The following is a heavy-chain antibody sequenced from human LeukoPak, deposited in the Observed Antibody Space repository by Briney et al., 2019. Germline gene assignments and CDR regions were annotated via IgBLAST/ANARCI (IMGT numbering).Heavy chain of an antibody. CDR3: ARDADYPVRGVIIRLFDY. Sequence: GGSLRLSCAASGFTFSSYSMNWVRQAPGKGLEWVSSISSSSSYIYYADSVKGRFTISRDNAKNSLYLQMNSLRAEDTAVYYCARDADYPVRGVIIRLFDYWGQGTLVTVSS. CDR1: GFTFSSYS. J-gene: IGHJ4*02. V-gene: IGHV3-21*04. D-gene: IGHD3-10*01. CDR2: ISSSSSYI.